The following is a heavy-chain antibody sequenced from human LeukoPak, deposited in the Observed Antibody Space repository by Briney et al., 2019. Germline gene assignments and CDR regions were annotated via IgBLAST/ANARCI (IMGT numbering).Heavy chain of an antibody. CDR2: IYYSGST. Sequence: SETLSLTCTVSGGSISSSSYYWGWIRQPPGKGLEWIGSIYYSGSTYYNPSLKCRVTISVDTSKNQSSLKLSSVTAADTAVYYCATMVRGVIIPSYWGQGTLVTVSS. CDR3: ATMVRGVIIPSY. J-gene: IGHJ4*02. CDR1: GGSISSSSYY. D-gene: IGHD3-10*01. V-gene: IGHV4-39*01.